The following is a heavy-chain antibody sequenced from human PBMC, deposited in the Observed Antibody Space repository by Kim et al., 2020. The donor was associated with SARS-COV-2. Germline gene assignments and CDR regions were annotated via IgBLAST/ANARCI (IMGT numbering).Heavy chain of an antibody. Sequence: SETLSLTCAVYGGSFSGYYWSCIRQPPGKGLEWIGEINHSGSTNYNPSLKSRVTISVDTSKNQFSLKLSSVTAADTAVYYCARGSIVGATFPFDYWGQGT. J-gene: IGHJ4*02. CDR2: INHSGST. CDR1: GGSFSGYY. V-gene: IGHV4-34*01. D-gene: IGHD1-26*01. CDR3: ARGSIVGATFPFDY.